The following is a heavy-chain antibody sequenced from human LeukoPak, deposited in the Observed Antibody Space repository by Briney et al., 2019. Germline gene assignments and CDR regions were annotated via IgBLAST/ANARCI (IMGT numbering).Heavy chain of an antibody. CDR1: GFTFDDYA. J-gene: IGHJ4*02. CDR3: AKDHYYDSSGYSEY. D-gene: IGHD3-22*01. V-gene: IGHV3-9*01. CDR2: ISWNSGSI. Sequence: GGSLRLSCAASGFTFDDYAMHWVRQAPGKGLEWVSGISWNSGSIGYADSVKGRFTISRDNAKNSLYLQMNSLRAEDTALYYCAKDHYYDSSGYSEYWGQGTLVTVSS.